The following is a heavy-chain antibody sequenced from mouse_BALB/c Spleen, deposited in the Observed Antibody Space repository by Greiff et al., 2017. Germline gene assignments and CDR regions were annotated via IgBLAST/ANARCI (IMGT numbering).Heavy chain of an antibody. CDR1: GYSITSGYY. V-gene: IGHV3-6*02. J-gene: IGHJ4*01. D-gene: IGHD2-4*01. CDR2: ISYDGSN. Sequence: EVQLQESGPGLVKPSQSLSLTCSVTGYSITSGYYWNWIRQFPGNKLEWMGYISYDGSNNYNPSLKNRISITRDTSKNQFFLKLNSVTTEDTATYYCASYDYDDYAMDYWGQGTSVTVSS. CDR3: ASYDYDDYAMDY.